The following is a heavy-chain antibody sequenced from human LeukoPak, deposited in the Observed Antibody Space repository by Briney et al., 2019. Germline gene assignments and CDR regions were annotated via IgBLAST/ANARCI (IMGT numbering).Heavy chain of an antibody. CDR3: ARWSFMTAAGPENY. D-gene: IGHD6-13*01. J-gene: IGHJ4*03. CDR2: ITWDGGSI. CDR1: GFTVRNYG. Sequence: GGSLRLSCGASGFTVRNYGMHWVRQAPGEGLEWGSGITWDGGSIGYADSVKGRFTISRDNARNSLYLQINSLRAEDTALYHCARWSFMTAAGPENYWGQGTLVTVSS. V-gene: IGHV3-20*01.